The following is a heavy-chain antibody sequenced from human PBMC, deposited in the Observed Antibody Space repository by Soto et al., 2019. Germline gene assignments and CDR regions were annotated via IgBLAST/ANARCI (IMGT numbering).Heavy chain of an antibody. CDR2: IKQVGSEK. Sequence: GGSLRLSCAASGFTFSSYWMSWVRQAPGKGLEWVANIKQVGSEKYYVDSVKGRFTISRDNAKNSLYLQMNSLRAEDTAVYYYAGWGAKLGIGAFDIWGQGTMVTVSS. CDR3: AGWGAKLGIGAFDI. V-gene: IGHV3-7*03. CDR1: GFTFSSYW. J-gene: IGHJ3*02. D-gene: IGHD7-27*01.